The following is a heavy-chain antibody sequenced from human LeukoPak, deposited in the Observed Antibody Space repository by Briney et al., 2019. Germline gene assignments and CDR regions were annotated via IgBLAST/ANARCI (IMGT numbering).Heavy chain of an antibody. V-gene: IGHV3-30*14. CDR3: ARGGSYLSAFDI. J-gene: IGHJ3*02. D-gene: IGHD1-26*01. CDR1: GFTFSSYA. Sequence: GGSLRLSCAASGFTFSSYAMHWVRQAPGKGLEWVAVISYDGSNKYYADSVKGRFTISRDNSKNTLYLQMNSLRAEDTAVYYCARGGSYLSAFDIWGQGTMVSVSS. CDR2: ISYDGSNK.